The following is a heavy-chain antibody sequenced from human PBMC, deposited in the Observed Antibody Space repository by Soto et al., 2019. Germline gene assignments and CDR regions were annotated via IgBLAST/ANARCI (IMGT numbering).Heavy chain of an antibody. CDR3: GRDHSAPRGGQEY. CDR1: GFVFSNSW. CDR2: IKEDGSET. J-gene: IGHJ4*02. V-gene: IGHV3-7*05. D-gene: IGHD2-15*01. Sequence: EVQLVESGGALVQPGGSLRLSCAASGFVFSNSWMTWVRQAPGKGLEWVANIKEDGSETNYVDSVKGRVTISRDNAKNSLFLQMNSLRAEDTTVYYCGRDHSAPRGGQEYWGQGTLVTV.